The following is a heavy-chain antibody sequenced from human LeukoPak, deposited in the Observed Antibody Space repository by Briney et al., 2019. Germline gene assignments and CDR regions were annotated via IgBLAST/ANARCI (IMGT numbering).Heavy chain of an antibody. Sequence: ASVKVSCKASGYTFTSYDINWVRQATGQGLEWMGWMNPNSGNTGYAQKFQGRVTITRTTSISTAYLELSSLRSEDTAVYYCARNSLGSTSLFDYWGQGTLVTVSS. CDR3: ARNSLGSTSLFDY. D-gene: IGHD2-2*01. J-gene: IGHJ4*02. CDR1: GYTFTSYD. CDR2: MNPNSGNT. V-gene: IGHV1-8*01.